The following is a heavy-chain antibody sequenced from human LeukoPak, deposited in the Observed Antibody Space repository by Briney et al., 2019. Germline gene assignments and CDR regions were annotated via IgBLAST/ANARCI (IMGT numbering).Heavy chain of an antibody. V-gene: IGHV4-61*02. Sequence: SETLSLTCTVSGGSISSGSYYWSWIRQPAGKGLEWIGRIYTSGSTNYNPSLKSRVTISVDTSKNQFSLKLSSVTAADTAVYYCARALATVVSTLNFDYWGQGTLVTVSS. CDR2: IYTSGST. CDR3: ARALATVVSTLNFDY. CDR1: GGSISSGSYY. D-gene: IGHD4-23*01. J-gene: IGHJ4*02.